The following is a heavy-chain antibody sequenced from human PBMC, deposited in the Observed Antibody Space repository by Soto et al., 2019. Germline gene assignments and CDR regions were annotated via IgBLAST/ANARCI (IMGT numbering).Heavy chain of an antibody. CDR2: IYSGGST. CDR3: ARSYYDSSGYYYLFDY. V-gene: IGHV3-53*01. CDR1: GFTVSSNY. D-gene: IGHD3-22*01. J-gene: IGHJ4*02. Sequence: PGGSLRLSCAASGFTVSSNYMSWVRQAPGKGLEWVSVIYSGGSTYYADSVKGRFTISRDNSKNTLYLQMNSLRAEDTAVYYCARSYYDSSGYYYLFDYWGQGTLVTVSS.